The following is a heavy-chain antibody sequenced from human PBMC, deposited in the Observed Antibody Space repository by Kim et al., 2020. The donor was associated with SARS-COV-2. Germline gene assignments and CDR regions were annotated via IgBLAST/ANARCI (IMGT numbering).Heavy chain of an antibody. CDR2: ISYDGSNK. D-gene: IGHD6-19*01. Sequence: GGSLRLSCAASGFTFSSYGMHWVRQAPGKGLEWVAVISYDGSNKYYADSVKGRFTISRDNSKNTLYLQMNSLRAEDTAVYYCARDQGYSSGCLYWGQGTLVTVSS. CDR3: ARDQGYSSGCLY. CDR1: GFTFSSYG. J-gene: IGHJ4*02. V-gene: IGHV3-33*05.